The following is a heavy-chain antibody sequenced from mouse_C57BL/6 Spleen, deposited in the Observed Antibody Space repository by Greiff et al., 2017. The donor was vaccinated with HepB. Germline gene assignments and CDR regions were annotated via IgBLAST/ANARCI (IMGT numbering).Heavy chain of an antibody. V-gene: IGHV1-52*01. J-gene: IGHJ4*01. CDR3: ALGDGNHYAMDY. Sequence: QVQLQQPGAELVRPGSSVKLSCKASGYTFTSYWMHWVKQRPIQGLEWIGNIDPSDSETHYNQKFKDKATLTVDKSSSTAYMQLSSLTSEDSAVYYCALGDGNHYAMDYWGQGTSVTVSS. CDR1: GYTFTSYW. D-gene: IGHD2-1*01. CDR2: IDPSDSET.